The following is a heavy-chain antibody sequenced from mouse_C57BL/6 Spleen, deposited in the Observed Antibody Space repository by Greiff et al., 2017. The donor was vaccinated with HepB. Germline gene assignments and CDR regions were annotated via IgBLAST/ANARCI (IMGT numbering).Heavy chain of an antibody. CDR2: IYPGSGST. J-gene: IGHJ2*01. CDR3: AKGGARMGTTRVNYFDY. Sequence: VQLQQPGAELVKPGASVKMSCKASGYTFTSYWITWVKQRPGQGLEWIGDIYPGSGSTNYNEKFKSKATLTVDTSSSTAYMQLSSLTSEDSAVYYGAKGGARMGTTRVNYFDYWGQGTTLTVSS. V-gene: IGHV1-55*01. D-gene: IGHD2-14*01. CDR1: GYTFTSYW.